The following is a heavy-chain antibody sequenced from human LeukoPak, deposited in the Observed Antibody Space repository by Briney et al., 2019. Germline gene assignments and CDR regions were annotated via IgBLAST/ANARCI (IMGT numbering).Heavy chain of an antibody. CDR1: GFTFSSYA. CDR3: AKDDVTSGSLYYFDY. CDR2: ISGSGGST. D-gene: IGHD1-26*01. J-gene: IGHJ4*02. V-gene: IGHV3-23*01. Sequence: PGGSLRLSCAASGFTFSSYAMSWVRQAPGKGLEGVSVISGSGGSTYYADSVKGRFTISRDNSKNTLYLQMNSLRVEDTAVYYCAKDDVTSGSLYYFDYWGQGTLVTVSS.